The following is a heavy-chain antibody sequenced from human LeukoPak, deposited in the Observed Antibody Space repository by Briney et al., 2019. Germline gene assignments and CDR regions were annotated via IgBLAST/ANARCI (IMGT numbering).Heavy chain of an antibody. CDR3: AKDHYGDYFATGAFDM. V-gene: IGHV3-23*01. Sequence: PGGSLRLSCAASGFTFSSYAMSWVRQAPGKGLEWVSSISSSSSYIYYADSVKGRFTISRDNSKNTLYLQMNSLRADDTAKYYCAKDHYGDYFATGAFDMWGQGTMVIVSS. J-gene: IGHJ3*02. CDR2: ISSSSSYI. D-gene: IGHD4-17*01. CDR1: GFTFSSYA.